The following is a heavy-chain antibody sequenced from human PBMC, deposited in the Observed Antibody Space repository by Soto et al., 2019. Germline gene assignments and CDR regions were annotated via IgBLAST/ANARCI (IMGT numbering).Heavy chain of an antibody. Sequence: PGESLKISCKGSGYSFTSYWISWVRQMPGKGLEWMGRIDPSDSYTNYSPSFQGHVTISADKSISTAYLQWSSLKASDTAMYYCARHSPDPIAAAAHYYYYGMDVWGQGTTVTVSS. J-gene: IGHJ6*02. D-gene: IGHD6-13*01. CDR3: ARHSPDPIAAAAHYYYYGMDV. V-gene: IGHV5-10-1*01. CDR1: GYSFTSYW. CDR2: IDPSDSYT.